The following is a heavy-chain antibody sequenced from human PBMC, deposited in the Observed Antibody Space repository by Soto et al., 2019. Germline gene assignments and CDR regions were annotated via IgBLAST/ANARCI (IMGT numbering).Heavy chain of an antibody. D-gene: IGHD4-17*01. Sequence: QVQLEESGGGVVQPGRSLRLSCEASGFTFNTYSMHWVRQPPGKGLEWLAAIWYDGTQKYYADSVKGRFIISRDNSKKAVFLEMNSLRAEDTAVYYCARAGGTTVTGLWHFDSLGHGTLVTGSS. CDR2: IWYDGTQK. V-gene: IGHV3-33*01. J-gene: IGHJ4*01. CDR1: GFTFNTYS. CDR3: ARAGGTTVTGLWHFDS.